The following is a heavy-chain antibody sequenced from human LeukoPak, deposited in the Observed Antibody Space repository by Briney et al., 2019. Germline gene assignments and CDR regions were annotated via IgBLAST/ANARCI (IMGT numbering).Heavy chain of an antibody. CDR3: ARGVGLEYNYYYMDV. Sequence: GGSLRLSCTASGLIVSSNCMSWARQAPGKGLEWVSYIDFGGTTINYADCVKGRFTIGRDNAKNSVYLQMNSLRAEDTAVYYCARGVGLEYNYYYMDVWGKGATVTISS. V-gene: IGHV3-11*04. CDR1: GLIVSSNC. J-gene: IGHJ6*03. D-gene: IGHD1-1*01. CDR2: IDFGGTTI.